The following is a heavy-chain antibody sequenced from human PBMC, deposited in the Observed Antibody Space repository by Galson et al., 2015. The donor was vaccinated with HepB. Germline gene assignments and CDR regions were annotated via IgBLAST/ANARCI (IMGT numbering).Heavy chain of an antibody. J-gene: IGHJ6*02. D-gene: IGHD3-10*01. CDR1: GFTFSSYG. V-gene: IGHV3-30*02. CDR2: IRYDGSNK. CDR3: AKDLNSGPPAGMDV. Sequence: SLRLSCAASGFTFSSYGMHWVRQAPGKGLEWVAFIRYDGSNKYYADSVKGRFTISRDNSKNTLYLQMNSLRAEDTAVYYCAKDLNSGPPAGMDVWGQGTTVTVSS.